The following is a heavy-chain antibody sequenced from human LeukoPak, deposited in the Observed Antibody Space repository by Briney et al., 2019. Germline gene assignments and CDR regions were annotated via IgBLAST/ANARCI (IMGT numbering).Heavy chain of an antibody. CDR3: ARDDYDFWSGYYLDY. J-gene: IGHJ4*02. CDR1: GFTFSSYG. V-gene: IGHV3-7*01. CDR2: IKQDGSEK. D-gene: IGHD3-3*01. Sequence: GGSLRLSCAASGFTFSSYGMHWVRQAPGKGLEWVANIKQDGSEKYYVDSVKGRFTISRDNAKNSLYLQMNSLRAEDTAVYYCARDDYDFWSGYYLDYWGQGTLVTVSS.